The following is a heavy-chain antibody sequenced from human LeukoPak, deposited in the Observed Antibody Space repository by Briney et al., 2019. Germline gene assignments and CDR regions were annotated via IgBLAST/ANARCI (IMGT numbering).Heavy chain of an antibody. CDR2: LHTSGST. Sequence: SETLSLTCTVSGGSVSSYYWSWIRQPAGEGLEWIGRLHTSGSTHYNPSLKSRVTMSVDTSKNQFSLKLSSVTAADTAVYYCARDFGYGDYFFDDWGQGTLVTVSS. D-gene: IGHD4-17*01. CDR3: ARDFGYGDYFFDD. J-gene: IGHJ4*02. V-gene: IGHV4-4*07. CDR1: GGSVSSYY.